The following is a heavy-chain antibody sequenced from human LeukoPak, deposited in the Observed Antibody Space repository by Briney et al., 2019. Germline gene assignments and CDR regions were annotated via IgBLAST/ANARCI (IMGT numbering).Heavy chain of an antibody. CDR2: INPITGDT. Sequence: GASVKVSCKASGYTFTAYYMHWVRQAPGQGLEWMGWINPITGDTNYAQNFQGRVTMNRDTSISTAYMELSSLRSDDTAVYYCARSADGYTCGHFDFWGQGTLVTVSS. J-gene: IGHJ4*02. D-gene: IGHD5-18*01. V-gene: IGHV1-2*02. CDR1: GYTFTAYY. CDR3: ARSADGYTCGHFDF.